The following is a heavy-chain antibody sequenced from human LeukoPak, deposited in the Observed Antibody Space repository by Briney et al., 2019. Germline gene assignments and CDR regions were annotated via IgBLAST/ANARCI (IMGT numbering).Heavy chain of an antibody. D-gene: IGHD2-15*01. V-gene: IGHV4-34*01. Sequence: ETSETLSLTCAVYGGSFSGYYWSWIRQPPGKGLEWIGEINHSGSTNYNPSLKSRVTISVDTSKNQFSLKLSSVTAADTALYYCARDSHGYCSGGSCYSGGWFDPWGQGTLVTVSS. J-gene: IGHJ5*02. CDR2: INHSGST. CDR3: ARDSHGYCSGGSCYSGGWFDP. CDR1: GGSFSGYY.